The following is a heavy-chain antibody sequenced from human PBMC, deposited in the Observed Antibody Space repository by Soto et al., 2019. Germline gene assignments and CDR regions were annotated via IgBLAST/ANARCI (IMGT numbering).Heavy chain of an antibody. D-gene: IGHD3-3*01. CDR1: GFTFTNSA. Sequence: SVKVSCKASGFTFTNSAIQWVRQARGQRLEWIGWIVVGSGNTNYAQKFQERLTITRDMSTSTAYMELSSLRSEDTAIYYCAARSGYYTSQYSKDVWGKGAPVTVSS. J-gene: IGHJ6*03. CDR3: AARSGYYTSQYSKDV. V-gene: IGHV1-58*02. CDR2: IVVGSGNT.